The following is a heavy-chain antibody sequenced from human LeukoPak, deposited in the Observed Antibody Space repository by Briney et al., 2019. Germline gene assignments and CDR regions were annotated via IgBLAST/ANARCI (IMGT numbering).Heavy chain of an antibody. CDR1: GGSISSSSYY. D-gene: IGHD3-10*01. Sequence: PSETLSLTCTVSGGSISSSSYYWGWIRQPPGKGLEWIGSIYYSGSTYYNPSLKSRVTISVDTSKNQFSLKLSSVTAADTAVYYCARDSSSGSYPDYFDYWGQGTLVTVSS. CDR2: IYYSGST. CDR3: ARDSSSGSYPDYFDY. J-gene: IGHJ4*02. V-gene: IGHV4-39*07.